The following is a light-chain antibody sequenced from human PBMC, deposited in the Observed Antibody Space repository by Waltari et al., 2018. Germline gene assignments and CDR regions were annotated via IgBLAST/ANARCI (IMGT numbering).Light chain of an antibody. V-gene: IGKV3-15*01. J-gene: IGKJ1*01. Sequence: EIVMTQSPATLSVFPGESATLSCRASQSIRSNLAWYQHKPGQAPRLLIYGASTRATGIPARVSGSGSGTEFTLTISSLQSEDFAVYFCQQYDNWLGTFGQGTKVEIK. CDR1: QSIRSN. CDR2: GAS. CDR3: QQYDNWLGT.